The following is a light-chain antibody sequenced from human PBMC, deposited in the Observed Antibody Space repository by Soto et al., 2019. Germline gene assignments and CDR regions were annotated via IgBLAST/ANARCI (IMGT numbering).Light chain of an antibody. V-gene: IGKV3-15*01. CDR1: QSVSSN. CDR3: QQYNNWPRT. CDR2: GAS. Sequence: EIVMTQSPATLSVSPGERATLSCRASQSVSSNLAWYQQKPGQAPRLLIYGASTRATGIPATFSGSGSGTEFTLTISSLQSEDFAVYYCQQYNNWPRTFGQETKVGIK. J-gene: IGKJ1*01.